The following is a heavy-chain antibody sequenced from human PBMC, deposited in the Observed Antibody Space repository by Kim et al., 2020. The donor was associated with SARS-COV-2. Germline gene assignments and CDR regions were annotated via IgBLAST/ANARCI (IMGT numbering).Heavy chain of an antibody. V-gene: IGHV3-7*03. Sequence: GGSLRLSCEASGFSGFTFSTYYMTWVRHAPGKGLEWVANIKQDGSVTLYLDSVKGRFTISRDNSKNSLYLQMNSLRAEDTALYYCASGYGWLVHSWGHGTLVTVSS. CDR2: IKQDGSVT. CDR3: ASGYGWLVHS. J-gene: IGHJ5*01. CDR1: GFSGFTFSTYY. D-gene: IGHD6-19*01.